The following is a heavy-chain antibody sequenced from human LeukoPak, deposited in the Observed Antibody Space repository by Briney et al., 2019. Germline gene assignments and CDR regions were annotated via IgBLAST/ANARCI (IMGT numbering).Heavy chain of an antibody. CDR2: INHSGST. Sequence: PSETLSLTCAVYGGSFSGYYWSWIRQPPGKGLEWIGEINHSGSTNYNPSLKSRVTISVDTSKNQFSLKLSSVTAADTAVYYCARRSRYFDWLLYRFYFDYWGQGTLVTVSS. CDR1: GGSFSGYY. V-gene: IGHV4-34*01. CDR3: ARRSRYFDWLLYRFYFDY. D-gene: IGHD3-9*01. J-gene: IGHJ4*02.